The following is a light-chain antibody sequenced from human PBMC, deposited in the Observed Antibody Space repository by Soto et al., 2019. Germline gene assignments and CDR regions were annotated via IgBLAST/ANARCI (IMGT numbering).Light chain of an antibody. CDR2: GAS. CDR1: QSVSSN. CDR3: QQYNNWPPKT. J-gene: IGKJ1*01. Sequence: EIVMTQSPATLSVSPGERATLSCRASQSVSSNLAWYQQKPGHAPTLLIYGASSRATGIPARFSGSGSGTEFTLTISSLQSEDFVVYYCQQYNNWPPKTFGQGTKVEIK. V-gene: IGKV3-15*01.